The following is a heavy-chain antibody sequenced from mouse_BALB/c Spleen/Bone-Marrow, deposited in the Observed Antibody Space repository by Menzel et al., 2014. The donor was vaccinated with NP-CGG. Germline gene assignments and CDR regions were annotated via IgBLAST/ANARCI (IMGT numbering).Heavy chain of an antibody. D-gene: IGHD2-10*02. V-gene: IGHV1-87*01. CDR1: GYSFTTYW. CDR2: IYPGDGDT. CDR3: AREKYGEAMDY. Sequence: VMLVESGAELARPGASVRLSCKASGYSFTTYWMQWVKQRPGQGLEWIGTIYPGDGDTRYTQKFKGKATLTADKSSSTAYMELSSLASEDSAVYYCAREKYGEAMDYWGQGTSVTVSS. J-gene: IGHJ4*01.